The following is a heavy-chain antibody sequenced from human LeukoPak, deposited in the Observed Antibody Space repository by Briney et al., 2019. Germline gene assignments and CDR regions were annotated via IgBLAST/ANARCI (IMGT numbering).Heavy chain of an antibody. Sequence: SETLSLTCGVYGGSFSGYYWTWIRQPPGKGLEWIGEINHTGSTNYNPSLKSRVAMSVDTSKNQFSLKLTSVTAADTAVYYRARGRRSGSYYDGPLYYWGQGTLVTVSS. V-gene: IGHV4-34*01. D-gene: IGHD1-26*01. J-gene: IGHJ4*02. CDR1: GGSFSGYY. CDR2: INHTGST. CDR3: ARGRRSGSYYDGPLYY.